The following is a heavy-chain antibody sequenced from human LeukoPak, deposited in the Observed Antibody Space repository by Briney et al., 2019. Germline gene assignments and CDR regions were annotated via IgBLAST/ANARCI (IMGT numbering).Heavy chain of an antibody. CDR3: ASTHDGSDYYYAY. CDR1: GGSIRNDY. Sequence: SETLSLTCTVSGGSIRNDYWSWIRQPPGKRLEWIGYIYYSGSTNYSPPLKRRVTISVDTSKNQFSLELSSVTAADTAVYYCASTHDGSDYYYAYWGQGTLVTVSS. J-gene: IGHJ4*02. D-gene: IGHD3-22*01. V-gene: IGHV4-59*01. CDR2: IYYSGST.